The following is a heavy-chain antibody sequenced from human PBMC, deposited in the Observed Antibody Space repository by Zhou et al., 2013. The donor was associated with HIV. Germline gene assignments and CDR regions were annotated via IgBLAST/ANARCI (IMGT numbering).Heavy chain of an antibody. J-gene: IGHJ6*03. Sequence: QVQLVQSGAEVKKPGSSVKVSCKASGGTFSSYAISWVRQAPGQGLEWMGGIIPIFGTANYAQKFQGRVTITTDESTSTAYMELSSLRSEDTAVYYCARGRITGIRYYYYYMDVWGQRDQRSPSP. V-gene: IGHV1-69*05. CDR3: ARGRITGIRYYYYYMDV. CDR2: IIPIFGTA. D-gene: IGHD1-20*01. CDR1: GGTFSSYA.